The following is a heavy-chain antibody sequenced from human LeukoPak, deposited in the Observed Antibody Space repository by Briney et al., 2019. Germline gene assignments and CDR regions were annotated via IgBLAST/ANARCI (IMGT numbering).Heavy chain of an antibody. J-gene: IGHJ4*02. D-gene: IGHD5-12*01. Sequence: PGGSLRLSCAASGLSLANFAMSWVRQAPGKGLEWVSLIIGSSGDTFYADSVKGRFTISRDNSKNRLYLQMNSLRAEDTALYYRAKGAYDYIEMGYFDYWGQGTLVTVSS. CDR3: AKGAYDYIEMGYFDY. V-gene: IGHV3-23*01. CDR1: GLSLANFA. CDR2: IIGSSGDT.